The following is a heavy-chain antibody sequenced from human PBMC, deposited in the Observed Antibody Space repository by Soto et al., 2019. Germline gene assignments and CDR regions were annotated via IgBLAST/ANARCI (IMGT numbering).Heavy chain of an antibody. J-gene: IGHJ4*02. Sequence: PGGSLRLSCAASGFTFSTYAMSWVRQAPGKGLEWVSGISASGGSTYYADSVKGRFTISRDNSKNTVYLQMNSLRAEDTAVYYCAKEGRVLMVSGSDYWGEATLVTVS. CDR1: GFTFSTYA. D-gene: IGHD2-8*01. V-gene: IGHV3-23*01. CDR3: AKEGRVLMVSGSDY. CDR2: ISASGGST.